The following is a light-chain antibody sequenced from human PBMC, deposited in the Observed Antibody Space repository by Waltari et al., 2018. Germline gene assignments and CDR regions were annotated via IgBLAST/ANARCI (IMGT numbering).Light chain of an antibody. CDR1: SNDVAGYNY. CDR3: TSYAGINNLG. V-gene: IGLV2-8*01. J-gene: IGLJ1*01. CDR2: EVN. Sequence: QSALTQPPSASGSPGQSVTISFTGTSNDVAGYNYVPWYQQYPGKVPKLLSYEVNKRPSGVPDRFSGSKSGNTASLTVSGLQAEDEATYYCTSYAGINNLGVGTGTKVTVL.